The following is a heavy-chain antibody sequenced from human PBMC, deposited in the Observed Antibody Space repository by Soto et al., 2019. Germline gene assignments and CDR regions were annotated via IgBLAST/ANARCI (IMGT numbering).Heavy chain of an antibody. J-gene: IGHJ6*02. D-gene: IGHD3-10*01. Sequence: QVQLQESGPGLVKPSETLSLTCTVSGGSISSYYWSWIRQPPGKGLEWIGYIYYSGSTNYNPSLKSRVTRSVDTSKNQFSLKLSSVTAADTVGYYCARDDVLPPYGMDVLGQGNTVTVSS. V-gene: IGHV4-59*01. CDR2: IYYSGST. CDR1: GGSISSYY. CDR3: ARDDVLPPYGMDV.